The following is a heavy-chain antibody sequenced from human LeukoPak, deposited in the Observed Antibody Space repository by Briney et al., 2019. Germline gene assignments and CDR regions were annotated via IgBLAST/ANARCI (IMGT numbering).Heavy chain of an antibody. CDR1: GGSISSYY. V-gene: IGHV4-59*01. CDR2: IYYSGST. D-gene: IGHD2-21*02. Sequence: PSETLSLTCTVSGGSISSYYWSWIRQPPGKGLEWIGYIYYSGSTNYNPSLKSRVTISVDTSKNQFSLKLSSVPAAATAVYYWARNLTAIPCFDPWGQGTLVTVSS. J-gene: IGHJ5*02. CDR3: ARNLTAIPCFDP.